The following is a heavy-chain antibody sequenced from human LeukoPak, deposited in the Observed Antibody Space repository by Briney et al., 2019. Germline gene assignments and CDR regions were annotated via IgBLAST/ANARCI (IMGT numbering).Heavy chain of an antibody. Sequence: GASVKVSCKASGGTFSSYAISWVRQAPGQGLEWMGGIIPIFGTANYAQKFQGRVTITADESTSTAYMELSSLRSEDTAVYYCAREEDSSSSVSQAFDPWGQGTLVTVSS. CDR1: GGTFSSYA. CDR2: IIPIFGTA. V-gene: IGHV1-69*13. J-gene: IGHJ5*02. CDR3: AREEDSSSSVSQAFDP. D-gene: IGHD6-6*01.